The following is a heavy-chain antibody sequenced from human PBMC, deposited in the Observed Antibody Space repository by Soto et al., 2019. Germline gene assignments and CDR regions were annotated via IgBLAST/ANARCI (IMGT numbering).Heavy chain of an antibody. D-gene: IGHD2-15*01. CDR1: GYTFTSYY. Sequence: ASVKVSCKASGYTFTSYYMHWVRQAPGQGLEWMGIINPSGGSTSYAQKFQGRVTMTRDTSTSTVYMELSSLRSEDTAVYYCASATARKTYWYFDLWGRGTLVTAPQ. CDR2: INPSGGST. J-gene: IGHJ2*01. V-gene: IGHV1-46*03. CDR3: ASATARKTYWYFDL.